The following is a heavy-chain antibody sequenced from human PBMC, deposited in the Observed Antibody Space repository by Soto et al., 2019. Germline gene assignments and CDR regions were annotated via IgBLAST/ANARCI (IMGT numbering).Heavy chain of an antibody. D-gene: IGHD3-10*01. Sequence: SETLSLTCTVSGGSISSYYWSWIRQPPGKGLEWIGYIYYSGSTNYNPSLKSRVTISVDTSKNQFSLKLSSVTAADTAVYYCAREGSFNYYYGMDVWGQGTTVTVSS. V-gene: IGHV4-59*01. CDR2: IYYSGST. J-gene: IGHJ6*02. CDR3: AREGSFNYYYGMDV. CDR1: GGSISSYY.